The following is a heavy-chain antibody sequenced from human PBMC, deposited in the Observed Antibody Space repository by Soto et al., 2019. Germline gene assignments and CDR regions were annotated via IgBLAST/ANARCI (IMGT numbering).Heavy chain of an antibody. Sequence: SGPTLVNPTQTLTLTCSFSGFSLTTSGVGVGWVRQPQGKALEWLALIYWDDDKRYSPSLRSRLTITKDTSQNQVVLTMTNVDPADTGTYFCAHRRTGVSQWYYRDFDYWGQGTLVTVSS. J-gene: IGHJ4*02. D-gene: IGHD7-27*01. CDR1: GFSLTTSGVG. CDR3: AHRRTGVSQWYYRDFDY. CDR2: IYWDDDK. V-gene: IGHV2-5*02.